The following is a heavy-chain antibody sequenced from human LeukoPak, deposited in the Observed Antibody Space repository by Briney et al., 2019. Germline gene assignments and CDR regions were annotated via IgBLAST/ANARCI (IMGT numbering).Heavy chain of an antibody. Sequence: KPSETLSLTCTVSGGSISSSSYYWGWIRQPPGKGLEWIGSIYYSGSTYYNPSLKSRVTISVDTSKNQFSLKLSSVTAADTAVYYCALAAAGLNYFDPWGQGTLVTVSS. J-gene: IGHJ5*02. CDR3: ALAAAGLNYFDP. CDR2: IYYSGST. D-gene: IGHD6-13*01. CDR1: GGSISSSSYY. V-gene: IGHV4-39*07.